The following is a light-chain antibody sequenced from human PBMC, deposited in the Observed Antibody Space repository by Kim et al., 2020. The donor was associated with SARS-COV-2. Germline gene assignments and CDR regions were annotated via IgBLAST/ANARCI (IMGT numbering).Light chain of an antibody. CDR3: QKYNSAPWT. V-gene: IGKV1-27*01. J-gene: IGKJ1*01. CDR1: QDIANS. CDR2: AAS. Sequence: DIQMTQSPSSLSASVGDRVTITCRASQDIANSLAWNQQKPGKVPKLLIYAASTLQSGVPSRFSGSGSGTQFTLTIGSLQTEDVATYYCQKYNSAPWTFGPGTKVDIK.